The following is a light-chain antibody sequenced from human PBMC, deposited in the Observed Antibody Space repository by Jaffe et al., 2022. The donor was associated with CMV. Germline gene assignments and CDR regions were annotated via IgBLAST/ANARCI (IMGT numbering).Light chain of an antibody. Sequence: DIQMTQSPSSLSASVGDRVIITCRASLAITSSLAWYQQKPGKAPKLLVYDASTLESGVPSRFSGSGSGTDYTLTISSLQPEDFATYYCQQYYSNPLTFGGGTKVEMK. CDR2: DAS. CDR3: QQYYSNPLT. V-gene: IGKV1-NL1*01. J-gene: IGKJ4*01. CDR1: LAITSS.